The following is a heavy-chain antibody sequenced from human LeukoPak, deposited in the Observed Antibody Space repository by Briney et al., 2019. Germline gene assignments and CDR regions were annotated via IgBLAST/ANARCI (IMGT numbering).Heavy chain of an antibody. CDR2: ISSSSSYI. V-gene: IGHV3-21*01. J-gene: IGHJ3*02. Sequence: KPGGSLRLSCAASGFTFSSYSMNWVRQAPGKGLEWVSSISSSSSYIYYADSVKGRFTISRDNAKNSLYLQMNSLRAEDTAVYYCAREMYSSGSPGGAFDIWGQGTMVTVSS. CDR3: AREMYSSGSPGGAFDI. D-gene: IGHD6-19*01. CDR1: GFTFSSYS.